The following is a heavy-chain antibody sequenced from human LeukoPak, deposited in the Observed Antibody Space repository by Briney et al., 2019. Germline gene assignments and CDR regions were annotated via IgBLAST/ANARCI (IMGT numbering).Heavy chain of an antibody. CDR3: ARDGYSGSGSYSHHFDY. J-gene: IGHJ4*02. D-gene: IGHD3-10*01. Sequence: GRSLRLSCAASGFTFSSYAMHWVRQAPGKGLECVAVISYDGSNKYYADSVKGRFTISRDNSKNTLYLQMNSLRAEDTAVYYCARDGYSGSGSYSHHFDYWGQGTLVTVSS. CDR1: GFTFSSYA. CDR2: ISYDGSNK. V-gene: IGHV3-30*04.